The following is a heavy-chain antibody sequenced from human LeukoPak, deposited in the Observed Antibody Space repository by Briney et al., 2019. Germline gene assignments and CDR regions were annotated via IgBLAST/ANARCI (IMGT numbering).Heavy chain of an antibody. D-gene: IGHD3-22*01. CDR1: GGTFSSYA. V-gene: IGHV1-46*01. CDR2: INPTGGST. CDR3: ARDGPYDSSGYYTLAFDY. Sequence: ASVKVSCKASGGTFSSYAISWVRQAPGQGLEWMGIINPTGGSTTYAQKFQGRVTMTRDTSTSTVYMELSSLRSDDTAVYYCARDGPYDSSGYYTLAFDYWGQGTLVTVSS. J-gene: IGHJ4*02.